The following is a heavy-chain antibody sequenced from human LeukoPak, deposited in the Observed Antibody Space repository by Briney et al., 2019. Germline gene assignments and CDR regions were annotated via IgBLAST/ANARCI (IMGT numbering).Heavy chain of an antibody. CDR3: AKSPSAVSGSYYNHFDS. Sequence: PGGSLRLSCAASGFTFSSYGMHWVRQAPGKGLEWVAFIRYDGSNKYYADSVKGRFTISRDNTKNTLYLQMNRLRDEDTDVYYCAKSPSAVSGSYYNHFDSWGQGTVVTVSS. CDR2: IRYDGSNK. CDR1: GFTFSSYG. J-gene: IGHJ4*02. V-gene: IGHV3-30*02. D-gene: IGHD1-26*01.